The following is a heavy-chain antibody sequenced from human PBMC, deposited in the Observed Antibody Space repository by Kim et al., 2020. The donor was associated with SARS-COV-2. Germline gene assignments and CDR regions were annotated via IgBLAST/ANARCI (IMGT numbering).Heavy chain of an antibody. V-gene: IGHV3-33*01. D-gene: IGHD3-16*02. CDR3: ARGGLSRSNWFDP. Sequence: GGSLRLSCAASGFTFSSYGMHWVRQAPGKGLEWVAVIWYDGSNKYYADAVKGRFTISRDNSKNTLYLQMNSLRADDTAVYYCARGGLSRSNWFDPWGQGTLVTVSS. CDR1: GFTFSSYG. J-gene: IGHJ5*02. CDR2: IWYDGSNK.